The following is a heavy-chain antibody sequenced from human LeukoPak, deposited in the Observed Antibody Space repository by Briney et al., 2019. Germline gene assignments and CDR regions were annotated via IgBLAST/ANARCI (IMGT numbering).Heavy chain of an antibody. J-gene: IGHJ6*03. D-gene: IGHD3-3*01. CDR1: GGSFSGYY. V-gene: IGHV4-34*01. Sequence: SETLSLTCAVYGGSFSGYYWSWIRQPPGKGLEWIGEINHSGSTNYNPSLKSRVTISVDTSKNQFSLKLSSVTAADTAVYYCATSDKSGYLHYYMDVWGKGTTVTVSS. CDR3: ATSDKSGYLHYYMDV. CDR2: INHSGST.